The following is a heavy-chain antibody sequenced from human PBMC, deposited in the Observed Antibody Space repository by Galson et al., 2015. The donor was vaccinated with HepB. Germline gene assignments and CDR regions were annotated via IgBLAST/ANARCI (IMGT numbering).Heavy chain of an antibody. Sequence: SLRLSCAASGFTFDHYWIHWVRQAPGKGLMWVSRINADGSDTGYADSAEGRFTISRDNAKSVLYLQMDSLTAADTAVYYCARDSGSYPFDYWGQGTLVTVSS. CDR3: ARDSGSYPFDY. CDR2: INADGSDT. D-gene: IGHD1-26*01. CDR1: GFTFDHYW. V-gene: IGHV3-74*01. J-gene: IGHJ4*02.